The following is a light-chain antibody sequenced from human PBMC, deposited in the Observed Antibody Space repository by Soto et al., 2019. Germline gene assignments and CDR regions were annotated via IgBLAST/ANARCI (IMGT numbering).Light chain of an antibody. Sequence: EIVLTQSPGTLSLSPGERATLSCRASQSLGSSYLAWYQQKPGQAPRLLIYGVSSRATGIPDRFSGSGSGTDFPLTISRLAPEDFAMYYCQQYGGSHRAFGQGTEVESK. J-gene: IGKJ1*01. CDR2: GVS. CDR1: QSLGSSY. CDR3: QQYGGSHRA. V-gene: IGKV3-20*01.